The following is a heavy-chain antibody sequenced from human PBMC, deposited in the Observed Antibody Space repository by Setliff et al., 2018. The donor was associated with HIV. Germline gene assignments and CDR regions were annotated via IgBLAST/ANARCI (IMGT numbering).Heavy chain of an antibody. CDR3: AKGRRGYDSRLFYYHHGMDV. V-gene: IGHV4-34*01. D-gene: IGHD5-12*01. J-gene: IGHJ6*02. CDR1: GGSFRDYY. CDR2: SNQSGSG. Sequence: PSETLSLTCVMYGGSFRDYYWTWIRQPPGKGLEWIGESNQSGSGNYNPSLKGRVTISVDTSKNEFFLNMGSVTAADTAVYYCAKGRRGYDSRLFYYHHGMDVWGQGTTVTVSS.